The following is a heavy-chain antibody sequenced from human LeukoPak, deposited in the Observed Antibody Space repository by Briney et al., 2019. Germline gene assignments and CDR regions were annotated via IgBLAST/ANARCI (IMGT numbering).Heavy chain of an antibody. CDR3: ARASLASGSFYNAQPLFDY. D-gene: IGHD3-10*01. J-gene: IGHJ4*02. V-gene: IGHV4-4*09. CDR2: IYNRGTT. Sequence: SETRSLTCTVSGHSITYYYWSWIRQPPGKGLEWIGYIYNRGTTNYNPSLKSRVTISADTSKNQFSLKLSSVTAADTAVYYCARASLASGSFYNAQPLFDYWGQGTLVTVSS. CDR1: GHSITYYY.